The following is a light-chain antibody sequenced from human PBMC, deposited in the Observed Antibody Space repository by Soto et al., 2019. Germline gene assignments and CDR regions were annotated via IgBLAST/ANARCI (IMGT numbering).Light chain of an antibody. V-gene: IGKV3-15*01. CDR2: DSP. CDR3: HHYHNWPMT. Sequence: IEITQAPATLSVSPGHRPTLSCRASESVDTHFAWYQQTPGQAPRLLIYDSPTRATGIPARFSGSESGTEFTLTISSLQSEDFAVYYCHHYHNWPMTFGQGTRLEIK. J-gene: IGKJ5*01. CDR1: ESVDTH.